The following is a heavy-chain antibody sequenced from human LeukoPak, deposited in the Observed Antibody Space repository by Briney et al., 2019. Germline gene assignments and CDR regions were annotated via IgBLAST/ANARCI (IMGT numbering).Heavy chain of an antibody. CDR1: GFTFSSYA. J-gene: IGHJ4*02. D-gene: IGHD3-16*01. Sequence: GGSLRLSCAASGFTFSSYAMSWVRQAPGKGLEWVSAIIGSGGSTYYADSVKGRFTISRDNSKNTLYLQMNSLRAEDTAVYYCAKDLVSRRRLGSSEKVDYWGRGTLVTVSS. V-gene: IGHV3-23*01. CDR2: IIGSGGST. CDR3: AKDLVSRRRLGSSEKVDY.